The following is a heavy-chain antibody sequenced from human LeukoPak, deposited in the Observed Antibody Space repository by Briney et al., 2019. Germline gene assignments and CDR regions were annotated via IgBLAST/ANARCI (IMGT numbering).Heavy chain of an antibody. V-gene: IGHV4-31*03. CDR1: GGSISSGGYY. Sequence: SQTLSLTCTVSGGSISSGGYYWSWIRQHPGKGLEWIGYIYYSGSTYYNPSLKSRVTISVDTSKNQFSLKLSSVTAADTAVYYCARDKRGDDYVWGSYYGSWFDPWGQGTLVTVSS. CDR3: ARDKRGDDYVWGSYYGSWFDP. CDR2: IYYSGST. D-gene: IGHD3-16*01. J-gene: IGHJ5*02.